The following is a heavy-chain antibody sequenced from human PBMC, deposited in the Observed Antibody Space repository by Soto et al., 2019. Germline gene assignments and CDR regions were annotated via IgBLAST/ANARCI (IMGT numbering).Heavy chain of an antibody. Sequence: GASVEFSCKASGDTFASYDSKWVRQATGQGLEWMGWMNPNSGNTGYAQKFQGRVTMTRNTSISTAYMELSSLRSEDTAVYYCARVYDFWSGYPDYYYYYYMDVWGKGTTVTVSS. CDR1: GDTFASYD. V-gene: IGHV1-8*01. CDR3: ARVYDFWSGYPDYYYYYYMDV. J-gene: IGHJ6*03. D-gene: IGHD3-3*01. CDR2: MNPNSGNT.